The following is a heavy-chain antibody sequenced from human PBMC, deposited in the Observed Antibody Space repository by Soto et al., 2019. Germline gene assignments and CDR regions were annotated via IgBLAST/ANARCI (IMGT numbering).Heavy chain of an antibody. CDR2: ITGSGRDT. Sequence: GGSLRLSCAASGFTFRNNVLSWVRQAPGKGLDWVSGITGSGRDTYYADSVKGRFTISRDNAKNSLYLEMNSLRAEDTAVYYCARESEDLTSNFDYWGQGTLVTVSS. CDR3: ARESEDLTSNFDY. J-gene: IGHJ4*02. V-gene: IGHV3-23*01. CDR1: GFTFRNNV.